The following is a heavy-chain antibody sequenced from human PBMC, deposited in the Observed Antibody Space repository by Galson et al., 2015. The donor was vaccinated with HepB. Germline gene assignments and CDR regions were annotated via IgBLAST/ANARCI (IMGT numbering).Heavy chain of an antibody. CDR2: IEPSDSYT. J-gene: IGHJ6*02. CDR3: ARRGVRGFDYYYYGMDV. Sequence: QSGAEVKKPGESLRISCKGSGYSFTSYWISWVRQMPGKGLEWMGRIEPSDSYTNYSPSFQGHVTISADKSISTAYLQWSSLKASDTAMYYCARRGVRGFDYYYYGMDVWGQGTTVTVSS. D-gene: IGHD3-10*01. V-gene: IGHV5-10-1*01. CDR1: GYSFTSYW.